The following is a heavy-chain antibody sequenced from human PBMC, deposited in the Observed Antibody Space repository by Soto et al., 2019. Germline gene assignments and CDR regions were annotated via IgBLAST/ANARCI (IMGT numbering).Heavy chain of an antibody. J-gene: IGHJ4*01. V-gene: IGHV4-38-2*02. CDR3: AALWFGELAFNY. CDR1: GYSIISGYY. CDR2: VYHNGIM. D-gene: IGHD3-10*01. Sequence: PSETLSLTCSVSGYSIISGYYLVWFRQAPGKGLEWLGSVYHNGIMFHNPSFQSRVTISVDTSKNQFSLNLRSVTAADTAVYYCAALWFGELAFNYWGHGILVTVSS.